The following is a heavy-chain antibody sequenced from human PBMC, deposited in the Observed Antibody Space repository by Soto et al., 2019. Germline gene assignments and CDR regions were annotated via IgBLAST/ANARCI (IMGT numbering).Heavy chain of an antibody. CDR3: ASGDAWGVLLAY. Sequence: SETLSLTCTVSGASITGSFFWSWIRQPAGKGLEWIGYIYFSGTTYYNPSLESRVTISLDTSQNQFSLKLTSVSAADTAVYYCASGDAWGVLLAYWGQGTLVTVSS. CDR2: IYFSGTT. D-gene: IGHD2-21*02. J-gene: IGHJ4*02. CDR1: GASITGSFF. V-gene: IGHV4-59*06.